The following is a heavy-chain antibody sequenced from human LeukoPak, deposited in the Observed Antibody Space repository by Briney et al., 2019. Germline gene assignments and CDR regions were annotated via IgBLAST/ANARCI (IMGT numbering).Heavy chain of an antibody. J-gene: IGHJ4*02. CDR3: ARSRDGYNYYFDY. D-gene: IGHD5-24*01. V-gene: IGHV1-8*01. CDR2: MNPNSGNP. CDR1: GYTFTSYD. Sequence: ASVKVSCKASGYTFTSYDINWVRQATGQGLEWMGWMNPNSGNPGYAQKFQGRVTMTRNTSISTAYMELSSLRSEDTAVYYCARSRDGYNYYFDYWGQGTLVTVSS.